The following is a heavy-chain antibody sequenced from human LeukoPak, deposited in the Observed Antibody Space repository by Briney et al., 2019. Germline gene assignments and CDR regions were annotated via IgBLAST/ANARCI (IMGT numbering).Heavy chain of an antibody. J-gene: IGHJ4*02. CDR3: ARDRADTLDY. CDR1: GFTFSSYS. D-gene: IGHD2-2*02. V-gene: IGHV3-48*02. Sequence: GGSLRLSCAASGFTFSSYSMNWVRQAPGKGLEWISLISSSGSPIYYAGSVTGRFTISRDNGKNSLYLQMNSLRDEDTAVYYCARDRADTLDYWGQGTLVTVSS. CDR2: ISSSGSPI.